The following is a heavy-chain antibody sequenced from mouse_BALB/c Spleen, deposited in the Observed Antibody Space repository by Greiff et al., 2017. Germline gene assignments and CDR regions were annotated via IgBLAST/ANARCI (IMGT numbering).Heavy chain of an antibody. D-gene: IGHD1-1*01. Sequence: QVQLQQPGAELVKPGASVKLSCKASGYTFTSYYMYWVKQRPGQGLEWIGGINPSNGGTNFNEKFKSKATLTVDKSSSTAYMQLSSLTSEDSAVYYCTREGYYCGSSPFAYWGQGTLVTVSA. CDR3: TREGYYCGSSPFAY. J-gene: IGHJ3*01. V-gene: IGHV1S81*02. CDR2: INPSNGGT. CDR1: GYTFTSYY.